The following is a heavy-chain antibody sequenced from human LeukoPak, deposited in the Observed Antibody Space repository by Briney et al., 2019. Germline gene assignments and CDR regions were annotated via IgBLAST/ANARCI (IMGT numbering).Heavy chain of an antibody. CDR1: GYTFTSYY. CDR2: NNPSGGST. Sequence: ASVKVSCKASGYTFTSYYMHWVRQAPGQGLEWMGRNNPSGGSTSYAQKFQGRVTMTRDMSTSTVYMELSSLRSEDTAVYYCARDPKSLWGSYRWNFDYWGQGTLVTVSS. J-gene: IGHJ4*02. D-gene: IGHD3-16*02. V-gene: IGHV1-46*01. CDR3: ARDPKSLWGSYRWNFDY.